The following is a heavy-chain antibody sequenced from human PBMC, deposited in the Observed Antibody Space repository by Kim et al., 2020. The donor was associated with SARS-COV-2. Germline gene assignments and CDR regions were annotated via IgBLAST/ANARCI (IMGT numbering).Heavy chain of an antibody. CDR1: GFTFDDYA. D-gene: IGHD3-10*01. J-gene: IGHJ6*02. CDR3: AKSRGMVEAYYYGMDV. Sequence: GGSLRLSCAASGFTFDDYAMHWVWQAPGKGLEWVSGISWNSGSIGYADSVKGRFTISRDNAKNSLYLQMNSLRAEDTALYYCAKSRGMVEAYYYGMDVWGQGTTVTVSS. V-gene: IGHV3-9*01. CDR2: ISWNSGSI.